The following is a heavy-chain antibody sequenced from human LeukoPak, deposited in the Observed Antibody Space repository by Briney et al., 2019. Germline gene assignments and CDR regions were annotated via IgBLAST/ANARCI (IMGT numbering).Heavy chain of an antibody. CDR1: GYTFTTNG. CDR3: ATSITAAPNLYYFDY. Sequence: ASVTVSCKVSGYTFTTNGISWVRQAPGQGLEWMGWVSVYYGNTKYAQKIQGRVSMTTDTSTSTAYMELRSQRSDDTAVYYCATSITAAPNLYYFDYWGQGTLVTVSS. V-gene: IGHV1-18*01. D-gene: IGHD6-25*01. CDR2: VSVYYGNT. J-gene: IGHJ4*02.